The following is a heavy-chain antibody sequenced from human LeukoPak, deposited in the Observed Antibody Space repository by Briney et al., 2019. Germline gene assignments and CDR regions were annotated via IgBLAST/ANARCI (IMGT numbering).Heavy chain of an antibody. Sequence: GGSLRLSCAASGFTFSSYAMHWVRQAPGKGLEWVAVISYDGSNKYYADSVKGRVTISRDNSKNTLYLQMNSLRAEDTAVYYCVKGYYDFDYWGQGTLVTVSS. CDR1: GFTFSSYA. CDR2: ISYDGSNK. J-gene: IGHJ4*02. D-gene: IGHD3-3*01. CDR3: VKGYYDFDY. V-gene: IGHV3-30-3*01.